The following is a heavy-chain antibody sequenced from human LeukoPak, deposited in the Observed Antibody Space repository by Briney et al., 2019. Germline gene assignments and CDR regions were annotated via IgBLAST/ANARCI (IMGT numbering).Heavy chain of an antibody. CDR2: ITSNGGTT. CDR1: GFTFNDHG. Sequence: GGSLRLSCAASGFTFNDHGMNWVRQAPGKGLEWVSGITSNGGTTGYEDSVRGRFTISRDNAKNSLYLQMNSLRAEDTAVYYCARDVALSTYHYDSSGLLDYWGQGTLVTVSS. V-gene: IGHV3-20*04. J-gene: IGHJ4*02. CDR3: ARDVALSTYHYDSSGLLDY. D-gene: IGHD3-22*01.